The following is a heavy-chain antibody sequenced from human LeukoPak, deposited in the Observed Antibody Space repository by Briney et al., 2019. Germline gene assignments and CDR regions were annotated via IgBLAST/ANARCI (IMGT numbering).Heavy chain of an antibody. Sequence: GGSLRLSCAASGFTSSSYDFSTYAMSWVRQAPGKGLEWVSGLSGTGLTTFYPDSVKGRFTISRDNSKNTLYLQMNSLRADDTAVYYCARGSKTAGTIYTFDYWSQGTLVTVSS. J-gene: IGHJ4*02. CDR2: LSGTGLTT. CDR1: GFTSSSYDFSTYA. D-gene: IGHD6-13*01. V-gene: IGHV3-23*01. CDR3: ARGSKTAGTIYTFDY.